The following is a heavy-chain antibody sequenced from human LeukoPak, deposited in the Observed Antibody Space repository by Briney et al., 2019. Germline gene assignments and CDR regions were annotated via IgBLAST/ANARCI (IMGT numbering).Heavy chain of an antibody. D-gene: IGHD3-16*01. J-gene: IGHJ4*02. Sequence: SETLSLTCAVYGGSFSGYYWSWIRQPPGKGLEWIGEINHSGSTNYNPSLKSRVTISVDTSKNQFSLKLSSVTAADTAVYYCARGGISVMASARYWGQGTLVTVSS. V-gene: IGHV4-34*01. CDR2: INHSGST. CDR1: GGSFSGYY. CDR3: ARGGISVMASARY.